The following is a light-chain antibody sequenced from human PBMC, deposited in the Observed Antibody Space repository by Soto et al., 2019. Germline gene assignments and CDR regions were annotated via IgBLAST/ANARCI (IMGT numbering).Light chain of an antibody. CDR2: AAS. J-gene: IGKJ4*02. V-gene: IGKV1-9*01. CDR1: QVIGIY. Sequence: DIQLTQSPFFLSASIGDRVTITCRASQVIGIYLAWYQQKPGKAPNLLISAASTLQSGVPSRFSGSGSGTEFTLTISSLQPEDFATYYCQQLVSYPQFGGGTKVEIK. CDR3: QQLVSYPQ.